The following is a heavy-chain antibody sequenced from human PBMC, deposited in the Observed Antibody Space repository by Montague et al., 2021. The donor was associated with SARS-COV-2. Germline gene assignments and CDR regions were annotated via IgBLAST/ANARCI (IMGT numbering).Heavy chain of an antibody. Sequence: SDPLSLPFPFSGGSLSRSSYYWGWIRQPPGKGLEWIGSIYYSGSTYYNPSLKSRVTISVDTSKNQFSLKLSSVTAADTAVYYCARHERQWLRLYPYYFDYWGQGTLVTVSS. V-gene: IGHV4-39*01. CDR3: ARHERQWLRLYPYYFDY. D-gene: IGHD5-12*01. CDR1: GGSLSRSSYY. J-gene: IGHJ4*02. CDR2: IYYSGST.